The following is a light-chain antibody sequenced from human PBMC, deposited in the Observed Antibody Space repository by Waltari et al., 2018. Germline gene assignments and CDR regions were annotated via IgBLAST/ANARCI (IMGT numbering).Light chain of an antibody. CDR1: SSDIGFYTF. CDR3: ASETSTTTLYV. V-gene: IGLV2-14*03. CDR2: HVS. J-gene: IGLJ1*01. Sequence: HSALTQPASVSGSPGQSITIPCTGTSSDIGFYTFVSWYQQHPGKAPKVMIYHVSNRPSGVSIRFSGSKSGNTASLTISGLQPEDEADYYCASETSTTTLYVFGSGTKVTVL.